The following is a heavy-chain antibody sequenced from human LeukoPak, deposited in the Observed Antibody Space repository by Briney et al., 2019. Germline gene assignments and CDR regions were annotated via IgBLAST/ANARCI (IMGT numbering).Heavy chain of an antibody. J-gene: IGHJ4*02. CDR2: ISGSGGST. CDR3: AKEGDSYGYEGYFDY. CDR1: GFTFSSYA. V-gene: IGHV3-23*01. D-gene: IGHD5-18*01. Sequence: GGSLRLSRAASGFTFSSYAMSWVRQAPGKGLEWVSAISGSGGSTYYADSVKGRFTISRDNSKNTLYLQMNSLRAEDTAVYYCAKEGDSYGYEGYFDYWGQGTLVTVSS.